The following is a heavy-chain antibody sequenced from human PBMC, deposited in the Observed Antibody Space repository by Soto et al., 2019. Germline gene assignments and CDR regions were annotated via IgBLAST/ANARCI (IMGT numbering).Heavy chain of an antibody. D-gene: IGHD3-10*01. CDR3: ARAPPVLLWFGESTPADV. CDR2: ISSSGSTI. CDR1: GFTFSSYE. Sequence: PGGSLRLSCAASGFTFSSYEMNWVRQAPGKGLEWVSYISSSGSTIYYADSVKGRFTISRDNAKNSLYLQMNSLRAEDTAVYYCARAPPVLLWFGESTPADVWGQGTTVTVSS. V-gene: IGHV3-48*03. J-gene: IGHJ6*02.